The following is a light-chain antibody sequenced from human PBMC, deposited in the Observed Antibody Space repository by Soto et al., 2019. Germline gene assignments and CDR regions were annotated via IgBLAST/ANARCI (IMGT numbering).Light chain of an antibody. V-gene: IGKV1-39*01. J-gene: IGKJ4*01. CDR3: QQSYSTPLT. Sequence: DIQMTQSPSSLSASVGDRVTITCRASQSISSYLNWYQQKPGKAPKLLIYAASSLQSGVTSRFSGSGSGTDFTLTISSLQPEDFATYYYQQSYSTPLTFGGGTKVEIK. CDR1: QSISSY. CDR2: AAS.